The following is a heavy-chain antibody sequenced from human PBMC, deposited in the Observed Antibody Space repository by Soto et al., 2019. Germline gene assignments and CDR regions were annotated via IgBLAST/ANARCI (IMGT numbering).Heavy chain of an antibody. Sequence: GGSLRLSCAASGFTFNNYAMNWVRQAPGKGLEWVANIKQDGSEKYYVDSVKGRFTISRDNAKNSLYLQMNSLRAEDTAVYYCARDGGALRYFDWLFSASDYWGQGTLVTVSS. J-gene: IGHJ4*02. CDR2: IKQDGSEK. D-gene: IGHD3-9*01. CDR1: GFTFNNYA. V-gene: IGHV3-7*01. CDR3: ARDGGALRYFDWLFSASDY.